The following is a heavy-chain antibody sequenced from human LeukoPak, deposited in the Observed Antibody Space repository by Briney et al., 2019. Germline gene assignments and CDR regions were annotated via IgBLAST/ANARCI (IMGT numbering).Heavy chain of an antibody. V-gene: IGHV1-2*06. CDR1: GYTFTGYY. CDR2: INPNSGGT. D-gene: IGHD6-13*01. J-gene: IGHJ4*02. CDR3: ARGWAAAHNDF. Sequence: ASVKVSCKASGYTFTGYYMHWVRQAPGQGLEWMGRINPNSGGTNYAQKVQGGVTMTRDTSISTAYMELSRLRSDDTAVYYCARGWAAAHNDFWGQGTLVTVSS.